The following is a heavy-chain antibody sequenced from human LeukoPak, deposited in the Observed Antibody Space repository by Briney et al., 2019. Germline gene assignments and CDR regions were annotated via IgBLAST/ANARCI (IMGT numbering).Heavy chain of an antibody. CDR2: ISSSGSTI. J-gene: IGHJ4*02. D-gene: IGHD3-22*01. CDR1: GFAFSSYA. Sequence: GGSLRLSCAASGFAFSSYAINWVRQAPGKGLEWVSYISSSGSTIYYADSVKGRFTISRDNAKNSLYLQMNSLRAEDTAVYYCARDIGYYYDSSGYYYSNWGQGTLVTVSS. V-gene: IGHV3-48*04. CDR3: ARDIGYYYDSSGYYYSN.